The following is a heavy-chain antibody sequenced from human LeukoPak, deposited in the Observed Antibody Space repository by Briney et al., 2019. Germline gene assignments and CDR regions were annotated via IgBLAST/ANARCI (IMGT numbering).Heavy chain of an antibody. D-gene: IGHD1-7*01. V-gene: IGHV4-59*01. J-gene: IGHJ6*02. Sequence: PSETLSLTCTVSGGSISSYYWSWIRQPPGKGLEWIGYIYHSGSTNYNPSLKSRVTISVDTSKNQFSLKLSSVTAADTAVYYCARDRGRNWNYVYGNYYYGMDVWGQGTTVTVSS. CDR1: GGSISSYY. CDR3: ARDRGRNWNYVYGNYYYGMDV. CDR2: IYHSGST.